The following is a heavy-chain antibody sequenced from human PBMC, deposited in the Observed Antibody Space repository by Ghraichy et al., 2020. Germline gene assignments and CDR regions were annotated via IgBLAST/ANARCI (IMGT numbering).Heavy chain of an antibody. V-gene: IGHV4-31*03. J-gene: IGHJ6*02. CDR2: IYYSGST. D-gene: IGHD2-2*01. Sequence: SETLSLTCTVSGGSISSGGYYWSWIRQHPGKGLEWIGYIYYSGSTYYNPSLKSRVTISVDTSKNQFSLKLSSVTAADTAVYYCARSKYQLLYGMDVWGQGTTVTVSS. CDR1: GGSISSGGYY. CDR3: ARSKYQLLYGMDV.